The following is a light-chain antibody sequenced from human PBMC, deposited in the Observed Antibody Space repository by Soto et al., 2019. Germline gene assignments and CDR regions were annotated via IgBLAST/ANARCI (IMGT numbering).Light chain of an antibody. CDR3: QQYENWPPWT. V-gene: IGKV3D-15*01. CDR2: AAS. Sequence: EIVMTQSPATLSVSPGERATLSCRASQSVRSHLAWYRQKPGQAPRLLIYAASDRATGIPARFSGSGSGTDFTLTISSLQSEDSATYYCQQYENWPPWTFGQGTKVEIK. CDR1: QSVRSH. J-gene: IGKJ1*01.